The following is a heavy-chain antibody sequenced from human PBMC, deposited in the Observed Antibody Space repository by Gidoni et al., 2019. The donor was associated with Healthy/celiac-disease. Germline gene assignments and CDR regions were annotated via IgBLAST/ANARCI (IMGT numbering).Heavy chain of an antibody. CDR2: IYSGGST. CDR3: AITMVRGADFDY. V-gene: IGHV3-66*01. J-gene: IGHJ4*02. Sequence: EVQLVESGGGLVQPVGSLRLSCSASGFPVSSNYMSWVSQAPGKGLEWVSVIYSGGSTYYADSVKGRFTISRDNSKNTLYLQMNSLRAEDTAVYYCAITMVRGADFDYWGQGTLVTVSS. D-gene: IGHD3-10*01. CDR1: GFPVSSNY.